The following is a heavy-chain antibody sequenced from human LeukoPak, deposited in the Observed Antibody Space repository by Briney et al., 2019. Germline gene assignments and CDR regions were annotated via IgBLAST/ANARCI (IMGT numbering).Heavy chain of an antibody. V-gene: IGHV3-53*01. CDR1: GLTVSSNS. D-gene: IGHD3-10*01. Sequence: GGSLRLSCAASGLTVSSNSMSWVRQAPGKGLEWVSFIYSGGSTYYADSVKGRFTISRDNSKNTLYLQMNSLRADDTAVYYCARKSYGSGSYYPSDYWGQGTLVTVSS. CDR2: IYSGGST. CDR3: ARKSYGSGSYYPSDY. J-gene: IGHJ4*02.